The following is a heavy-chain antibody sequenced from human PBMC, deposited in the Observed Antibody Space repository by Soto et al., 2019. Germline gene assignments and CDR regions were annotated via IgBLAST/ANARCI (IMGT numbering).Heavy chain of an antibody. CDR1: GVSVRSYT. CDR2: VFSSVSA. Sequence: SETLSLTCIVSGVSVRSYTWSWVRQPANKGLVWIGRVFSSVSATYNPSLKSRVTITMDTPENRISLKLDSVTAADAGVYYCARDGMTTGDTWGPGTAVTVSS. CDR3: ARDGMTTGDT. V-gene: IGHV4-4*07. D-gene: IGHD2-21*02. J-gene: IGHJ4*02.